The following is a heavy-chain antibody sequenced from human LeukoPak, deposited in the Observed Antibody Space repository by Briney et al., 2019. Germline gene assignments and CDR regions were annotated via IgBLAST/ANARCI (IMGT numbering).Heavy chain of an antibody. CDR3: ASKRWLQSSFDY. J-gene: IGHJ4*02. D-gene: IGHD5-24*01. Sequence: SETLSLTCTVSGYSISSGYYWGWIRQPPGKGLEWIGSVYHSGSAYYNPSLKSRVTISVDTSKNQFSLKLSSVTDADTAVYYCASKRWLQSSFDYWGQGTLVTVSS. CDR1: GYSISSGYY. CDR2: VYHSGSA. V-gene: IGHV4-38-2*02.